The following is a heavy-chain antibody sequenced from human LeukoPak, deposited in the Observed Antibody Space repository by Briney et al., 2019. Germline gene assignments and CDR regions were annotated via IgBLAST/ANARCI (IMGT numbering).Heavy chain of an antibody. J-gene: IGHJ3*02. D-gene: IGHD3-22*01. CDR3: ARHYYYDSSGSYAFDI. Sequence: GESLKISCKGSGYSFTSYWIGWVRQMPGKSLEWMGIIYPGDSDTRYSPSFQGQVTISADKSISTAYLQWSSLKASDTAMYYCARHYYYDSSGSYAFDIWGQGTMVTVSS. CDR1: GYSFTSYW. V-gene: IGHV5-51*01. CDR2: IYPGDSDT.